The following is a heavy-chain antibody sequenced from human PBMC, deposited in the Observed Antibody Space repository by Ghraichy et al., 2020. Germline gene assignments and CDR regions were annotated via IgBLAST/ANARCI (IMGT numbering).Heavy chain of an antibody. Sequence: GGSLRLSCAASGLTFSGYVMNWIRQAPGKGLEWVSSISANGGNTYYADSVKGRFTVSRDNSKNTLYLQMNSVRAEDTAVYYCATAWGNCSGGTCPSYNWFDPWGQGTLVTVSS. V-gene: IGHV3-23*01. CDR1: GLTFSGYV. CDR3: ATAWGNCSGGTCPSYNWFDP. D-gene: IGHD2-15*01. J-gene: IGHJ5*02. CDR2: ISANGGNT.